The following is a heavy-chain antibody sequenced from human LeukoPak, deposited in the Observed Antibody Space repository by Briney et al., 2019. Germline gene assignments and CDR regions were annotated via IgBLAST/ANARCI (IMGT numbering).Heavy chain of an antibody. Sequence: PGGSLRLSCAASGFTSSNYSMNWVRQAPGKGLEWVSWISSTSTTIYYADSVKGRFTISRDNAKNSLDLQMNSLRDEDTAVYYCARPSRSTGPAYWGQGTLVTVSS. CDR3: ARPSRSTGPAY. CDR1: GFTSSNYS. CDR2: ISSTSTTI. D-gene: IGHD2-2*01. J-gene: IGHJ4*02. V-gene: IGHV3-48*02.